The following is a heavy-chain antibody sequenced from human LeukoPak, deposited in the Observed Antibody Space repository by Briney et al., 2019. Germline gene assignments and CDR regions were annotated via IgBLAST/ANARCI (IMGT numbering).Heavy chain of an antibody. Sequence: GGSLRLSCAASRFTLSNYGMHWVRQAPGKGLVWVSHVNSGGSGTSYADSVKGRFTISRDNTKNTLYLQMNSLRAEDTAVYYCAKYSWGAVAAPFDYWGQGTLVTVSS. CDR2: VNSGGSGT. D-gene: IGHD6-19*01. V-gene: IGHV3-74*01. J-gene: IGHJ4*02. CDR1: RFTLSNYG. CDR3: AKYSWGAVAAPFDY.